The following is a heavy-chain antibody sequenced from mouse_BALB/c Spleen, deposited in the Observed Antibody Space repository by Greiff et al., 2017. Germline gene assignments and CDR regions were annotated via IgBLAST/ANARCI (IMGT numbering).Heavy chain of an antibody. V-gene: IGHV1-4*02. J-gene: IGHJ4*01. CDR3: ARGARDGYYVYAMDY. CDR2: INPSSGYT. Sequence: QVQLQQSAAELARPGASVKMSCKASGYTFTSYTMHWVKQRPGQGLEWIGYINPSSGYTEYNQKFKDKTTLTADKSSSTAYMQLSSLTSEDSAVYYCARGARDGYYVYAMDYWGQGTSVTVSS. D-gene: IGHD2-3*01. CDR1: GYTFTSYT.